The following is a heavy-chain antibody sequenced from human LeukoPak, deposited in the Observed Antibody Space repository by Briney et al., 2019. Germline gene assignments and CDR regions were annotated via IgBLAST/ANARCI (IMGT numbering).Heavy chain of an antibody. CDR3: ARGLVGAYFDY. J-gene: IGHJ4*02. CDR1: GFTFSSYG. V-gene: IGHV3-33*01. CDR2: IWYDGSNK. Sequence: GKSLRLSCAASGFTFSSYGMHWVRQAPGKGLEWVAVIWYDGSNKYYADSVKGRFTISRDNSKNTLYLQMNSLRAEDTAVYYCARGLVGAYFDYWGQGTLVTVSS. D-gene: IGHD1-26*01.